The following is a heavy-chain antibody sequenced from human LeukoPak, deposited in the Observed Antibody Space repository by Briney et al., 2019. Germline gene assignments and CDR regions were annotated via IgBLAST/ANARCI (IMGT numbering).Heavy chain of an antibody. CDR1: GFTFSSYA. CDR2: ISYDGSNK. J-gene: IGHJ3*02. Sequence: PGGSLRLSCAASGFTFSSYAMHWVRQAPGKGLEWVAVISYDGSNKYYADSVKGRFTISRDNSKNTLYLQMNSLRAEDTAVYYCARVKRWGVDAFDIWGQGTMVTVSS. V-gene: IGHV3-30-3*01. D-gene: IGHD3-16*01. CDR3: ARVKRWGVDAFDI.